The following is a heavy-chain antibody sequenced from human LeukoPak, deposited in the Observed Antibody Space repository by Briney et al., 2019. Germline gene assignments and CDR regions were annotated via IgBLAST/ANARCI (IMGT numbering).Heavy chain of an antibody. D-gene: IGHD2-2*02. CDR1: GYSFTSYW. CDR3: ARRIGYCSSTSCYSAFDI. J-gene: IGHJ3*02. V-gene: IGHV5-51*01. CDR2: IYPGDSDT. Sequence: GESLKISCKGSGYSFTSYWIGWVRQMPGKGLEWMGIIYPGDSDTRYSPSFQGQVTISDDKSISTAYLQWSSLKASDTAMYYCARRIGYCSSTSCYSAFDIWGQGTMVTVSS.